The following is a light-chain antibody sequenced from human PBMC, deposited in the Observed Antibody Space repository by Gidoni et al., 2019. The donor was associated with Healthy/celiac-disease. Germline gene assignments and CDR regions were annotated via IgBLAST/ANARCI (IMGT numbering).Light chain of an antibody. V-gene: IGKV1-NL1*01. Sequence: IQLTQPPSSLSASVGDRVTITCRASQGISNSLAWYQQKPGKAPKLLLYAASRLESGVPSRFSGSGSGTDYTLTISSLQPEDFATYYCQQYYSTPFTFGPGTKVDIK. CDR2: AAS. J-gene: IGKJ3*01. CDR1: QGISNS. CDR3: QQYYSTPFT.